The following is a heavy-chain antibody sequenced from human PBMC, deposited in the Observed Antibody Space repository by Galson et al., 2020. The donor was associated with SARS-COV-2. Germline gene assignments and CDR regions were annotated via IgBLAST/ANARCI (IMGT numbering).Heavy chain of an antibody. CDR2: INGDGSST. CDR3: ARAGVGYCTGSGCYPPFDY. D-gene: IGHD2-8*02. V-gene: IGHV3-74*01. Sequence: GGSLRLSCAASGFTHPNYWMHWVRQAPGKGLVWVSLINGDGSSTRYADSVKGRFTISRDNAKNTLYLQMDSLRAEDTAVYYCARAGVGYCTGSGCYPPFDYGGQGTLVTVSS. J-gene: IGHJ4*02. CDR1: GFTHPNYW.